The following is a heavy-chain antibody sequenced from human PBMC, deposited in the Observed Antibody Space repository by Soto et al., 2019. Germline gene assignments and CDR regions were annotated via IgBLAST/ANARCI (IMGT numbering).Heavy chain of an antibody. CDR1: GFTFSSYG. CDR3: AKDRDNYCTNGVCHTSYSSRMDV. CDR2: ISYDGSNK. V-gene: IGHV3-30*18. D-gene: IGHD2-8*01. Sequence: GSLRLSCAASGFTFSSYGMHWVRQAPGKGLEWVAVISYDGSNKYYADSVKGRFTISRDNSKNTLYLQMNSLRAEDTAVYYCAKDRDNYCTNGVCHTSYSSRMDVWGKGTTLSVSS. J-gene: IGHJ6*04.